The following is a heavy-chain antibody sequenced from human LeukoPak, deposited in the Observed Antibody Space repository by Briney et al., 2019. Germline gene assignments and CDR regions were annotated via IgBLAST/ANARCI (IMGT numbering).Heavy chain of an antibody. V-gene: IGHV3-23*01. CDR1: GFTFSSYG. CDR3: AKGIAVAGTGFDS. CDR2: ISGSGGST. J-gene: IGHJ4*02. Sequence: TGGSLRLSCAASGFTFSSYGMSWVRQAPGKGLEWVSSISGSGGSTFYADSVKGRFTISRDNSKNTLYLQMTSLRAEDTAVYYCAKGIAVAGTGFDSWGQGTLVTVSS. D-gene: IGHD6-19*01.